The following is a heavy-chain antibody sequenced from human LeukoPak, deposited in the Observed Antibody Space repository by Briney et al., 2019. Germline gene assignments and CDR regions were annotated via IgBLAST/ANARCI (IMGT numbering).Heavy chain of an antibody. D-gene: IGHD6-6*01. CDR2: ISGSGGST. J-gene: IGHJ4*02. CDR3: AKQYSSSYTPFDY. Sequence: GGSLRLSCAASGFTFSSYSMNWVRQAPGKGLEWVTAISGSGGSTYYADSVKGRFTISRDNSKNTLYLQMNSLRAEDTAVYYCAKQYSSSYTPFDYWAREPWSPSPQ. V-gene: IGHV3-23*01. CDR1: GFTFSSYS.